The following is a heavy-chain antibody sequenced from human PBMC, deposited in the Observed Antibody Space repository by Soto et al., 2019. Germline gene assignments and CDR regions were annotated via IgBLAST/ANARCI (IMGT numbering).Heavy chain of an antibody. CDR1: GFTFSSYA. D-gene: IGHD2-2*01. J-gene: IGHJ4*02. CDR2: ISGSGGST. CDR3: ATRLYCSSTSCYPYYFDY. V-gene: IGHV3-23*01. Sequence: GGSLRLSCAASGFTFSSYAMSWVRQAPGKGLEWVSAISGSGGSTYYADSVKGRFTISRDNSKNTLYLQMNSLRAEDTAVYYCATRLYCSSTSCYPYYFDYWGQGTLVTVSS.